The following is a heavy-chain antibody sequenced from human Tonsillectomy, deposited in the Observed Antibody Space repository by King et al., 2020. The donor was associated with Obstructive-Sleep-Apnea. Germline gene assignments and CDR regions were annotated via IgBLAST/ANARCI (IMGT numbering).Heavy chain of an antibody. CDR3: ARDHRTVSTTYYYGMDV. Sequence: QLVQSGAEVKKPGASVKGSCKASGYTFTSYYIHWVRQAPGQGLEWMGIIKPMGGSRSDAQKCQGRLTMTRDTSTSTVYMELSSLRSEETAVYYCARDHRTVSTTYYYGMDVWGQGTTVTVSS. V-gene: IGHV1-46*03. CDR2: IKPMGGSR. J-gene: IGHJ6*02. D-gene: IGHD4-11*01. CDR1: GYTFTSYY.